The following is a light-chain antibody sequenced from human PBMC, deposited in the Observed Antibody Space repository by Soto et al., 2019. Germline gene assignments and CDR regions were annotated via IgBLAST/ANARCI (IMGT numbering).Light chain of an antibody. CDR2: GAS. CDR3: QHYGSPPNT. V-gene: IGKV3-20*01. J-gene: IGKJ2*01. Sequence: EIVLTQSPGTLYLSPGERATISCRASQSVSDIYLACYQHKHRQAPRRLIYGASSSATVIPDRFSDSGSGPNFTVNTIILEPEDCAVDDSQHYGSPPNTFGHVT. CDR1: QSVSDIY.